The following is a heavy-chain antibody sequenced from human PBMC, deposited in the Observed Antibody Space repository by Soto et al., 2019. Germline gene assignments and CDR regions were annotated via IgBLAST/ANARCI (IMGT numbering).Heavy chain of an antibody. CDR3: ARGILRPNHYMDV. J-gene: IGHJ6*03. D-gene: IGHD1-26*01. Sequence: WTWLRQHPGKGLEWIGYIYDSGSAFYNPSLKSRVTMSVDMSKNQFSLNLRSVTAADTAVFYCARGILRPNHYMDVWGKGTAVAVSS. CDR2: IYDSGSA. V-gene: IGHV4-31*02.